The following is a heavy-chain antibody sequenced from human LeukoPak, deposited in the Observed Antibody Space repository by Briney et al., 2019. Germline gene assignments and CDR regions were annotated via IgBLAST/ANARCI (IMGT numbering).Heavy chain of an antibody. D-gene: IGHD5-24*01. CDR1: GFTFSSYG. CDR2: ISYDGSNK. J-gene: IGHJ4*02. CDR3: AYSLGSRDGYNYYFDY. V-gene: IGHV3-30*03. Sequence: GGSLRLSCAASGFTFSSYGMHWVRQAPGKGLEGVAVISYDGSNKYYADSVKGRFTISRDNSKNPLYLQMNSLRAEDTAVYYCAYSLGSRDGYNYYFDYWGQGTLVTVSS.